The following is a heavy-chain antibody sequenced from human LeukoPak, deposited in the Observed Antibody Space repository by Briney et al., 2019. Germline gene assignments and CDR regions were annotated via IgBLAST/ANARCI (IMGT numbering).Heavy chain of an antibody. Sequence: PSQTLPLTCTVSGGSISSGGYYWSWIRQHPGKGLEWIGYIYYSGSTYYNPSLKSRLTISVDTSKNQFSQKLSSVTAADTAVYYCARVFGGPHYNWFDPWGQGTLVTVSS. D-gene: IGHD3-10*01. V-gene: IGHV4-31*03. CDR3: ARVFGGPHYNWFDP. CDR2: IYYSGST. CDR1: GGSISSGGYY. J-gene: IGHJ5*02.